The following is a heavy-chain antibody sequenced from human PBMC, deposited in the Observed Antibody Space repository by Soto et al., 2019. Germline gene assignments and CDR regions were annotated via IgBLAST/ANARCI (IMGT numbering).Heavy chain of an antibody. CDR1: GYTFTSYG. Sequence: ASVKVSCKASGYTFTSYGVSWVRQAPGQGLEWMGWISAYNGNTNYAQKFQGRVTMTTDTSTSTAYMELRSLRSDDSAVYYCARVWDSGSFVSRLVGTFDYWGQGTLVTVSS. V-gene: IGHV1-18*01. D-gene: IGHD3-10*01. CDR2: ISAYNGNT. CDR3: ARVWDSGSFVSRLVGTFDY. J-gene: IGHJ4*02.